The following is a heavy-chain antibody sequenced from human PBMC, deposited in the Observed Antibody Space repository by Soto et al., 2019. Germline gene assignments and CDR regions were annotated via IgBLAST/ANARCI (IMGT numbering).Heavy chain of an antibody. D-gene: IGHD6-13*01. CDR1: GGSFSGYY. Sequence: QVQLQQWGAGLLKPSETLSLTCAVYGGSFSGYYWSWIRQPPGKGLEWIGEINHSGSTNYNPSLKSRVTIPVDTSKNQFSLKLSSVTAADTAVYYCARGYSSSSGRFDPWGQGTLVTVSS. V-gene: IGHV4-34*01. J-gene: IGHJ5*02. CDR3: ARGYSSSSGRFDP. CDR2: INHSGST.